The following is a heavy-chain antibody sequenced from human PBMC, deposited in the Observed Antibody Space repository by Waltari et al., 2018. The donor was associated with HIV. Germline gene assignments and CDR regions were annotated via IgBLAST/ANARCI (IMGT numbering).Heavy chain of an antibody. CDR2: IKRDGSCT. J-gene: IGHJ4*02. Sequence: EVQLVESGGGLVQPGGSLRLSCAASGFTFSNYWMHWVREAAGKGVAFLVRIKRDGSCTTYAESEKGRFTISRDNAKNTLYMQMNCLGAEDTALYYCVRGSSSWNGVDVWGRGTLVTVSS. D-gene: IGHD6-13*01. CDR1: GFTFSNYW. CDR3: VRGSSSWNGVDV. V-gene: IGHV3-74*01.